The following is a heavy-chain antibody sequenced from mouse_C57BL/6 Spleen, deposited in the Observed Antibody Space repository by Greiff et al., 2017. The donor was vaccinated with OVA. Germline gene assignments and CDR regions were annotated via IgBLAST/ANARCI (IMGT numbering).Heavy chain of an antibody. CDR1: GYTFTDYY. CDR3: ARGATVVVSRYFDV. D-gene: IGHD1-1*01. V-gene: IGHV1-76*01. CDR2: IYPGSGNT. Sequence: VQRVESGAELVRPGASVKLSCKASGYTFTDYYINWVKQRPGQGLEWIARIYPGSGNTYYNEKFKGKATLTAEKSSSTAYMQLSSLTSEDSAVYFCARGATVVVSRYFDVWGTGTTVTVSS. J-gene: IGHJ1*03.